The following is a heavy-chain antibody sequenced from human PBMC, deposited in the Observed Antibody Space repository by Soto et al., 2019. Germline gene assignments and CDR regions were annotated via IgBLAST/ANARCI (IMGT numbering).Heavy chain of an antibody. D-gene: IGHD4-17*01. Sequence: QAQLVQSGAEVKEPGASVKVSCKASGYSFTTSGITWGRQAPGQGLEWMGWISTYNGNTNYAQKLQDRVTLTTDTSTSTAYMELRSLRSDDTAVDYCARRLYGDYDYWGQGTLVTVS. CDR2: ISTYNGNT. CDR1: GYSFTTSG. V-gene: IGHV1-18*01. CDR3: ARRLYGDYDY. J-gene: IGHJ4*02.